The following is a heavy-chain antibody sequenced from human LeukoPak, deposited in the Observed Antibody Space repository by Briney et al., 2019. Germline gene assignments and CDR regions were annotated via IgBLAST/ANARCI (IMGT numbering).Heavy chain of an antibody. CDR2: IKQDGSEK. D-gene: IGHD3-22*01. Sequence: GGSLRHSCAASGFAFSDYWMTWVRQAPGKGLEWVANIKQDGSEKYLVDSVKGRFTISRDNAKGSLYLQMNSMRAEDTAVYYCVRAPYYSGIEHYFDHWGQGILVTVSS. CDR3: VRAPYYSGIEHYFDH. CDR1: GFAFSDYW. J-gene: IGHJ4*02. V-gene: IGHV3-7*03.